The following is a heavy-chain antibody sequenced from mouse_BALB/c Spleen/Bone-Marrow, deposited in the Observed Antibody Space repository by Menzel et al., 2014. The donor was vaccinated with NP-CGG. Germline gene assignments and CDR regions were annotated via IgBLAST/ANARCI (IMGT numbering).Heavy chain of an antibody. J-gene: IGHJ4*01. Sequence: QVQLQQSGPELVKPGASVKISCKASGYAFSSSWMNWVKQRPGQGLEWIGRIYPGDGDTNYNGKSKGKATLTADKSSSTAYMQLSSLTSVDSAVYFCARSDGYRTMDYWGQGTSVTVSS. CDR3: ARSDGYRTMDY. V-gene: IGHV1-82*01. D-gene: IGHD2-3*01. CDR1: GYAFSSSW. CDR2: IYPGDGDT.